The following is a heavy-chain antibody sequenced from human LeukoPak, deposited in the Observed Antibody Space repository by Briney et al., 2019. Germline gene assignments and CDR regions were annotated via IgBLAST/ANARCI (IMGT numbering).Heavy chain of an antibody. CDR2: FYNSGNT. CDR1: SDSISSYF. J-gene: IGHJ3*02. V-gene: IGHV4-4*07. CDR3: ARGNNWGVRNAFDI. Sequence: PSETLSLTCTVPSDSISSYFWNWIRQPAGKGLEWIGRFYNSGNTNYNPSLKSRATMSLDTSKNQFSLKLSSVIAADTAVYYCARGNNWGVRNAFDIWGQGTMVIVSS. D-gene: IGHD7-27*01.